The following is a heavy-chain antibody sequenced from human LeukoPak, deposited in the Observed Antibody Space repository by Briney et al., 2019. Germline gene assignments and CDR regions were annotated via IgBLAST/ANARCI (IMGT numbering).Heavy chain of an antibody. J-gene: IGHJ5*02. V-gene: IGHV3-30*02. CDR1: GFTFSSYG. D-gene: IGHD3-3*01. CDR2: IRYDGSNK. Sequence: GGSLRLSCAASGFTFSSYGMHWVRQAPGKGLEWVAFIRYDGSNKYYADSMKGRFTISRDNSKNTLYLQMNSLRAEDTAVYYCAKTYYDFWSGYSWGQGTLVTVSS. CDR3: AKTYYDFWSGYS.